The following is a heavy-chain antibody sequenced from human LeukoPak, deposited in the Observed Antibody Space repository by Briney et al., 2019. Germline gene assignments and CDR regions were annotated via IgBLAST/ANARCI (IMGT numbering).Heavy chain of an antibody. Sequence: GSSVKVTCKASGGTFSSYAISWVRQAPGQGLEWMGGIIPIFGTANYAQEFQGRVTITADETTSTAYMELSSLRSEDTAVYYCARDPGPTGTTNYWGQGTLVTVSS. J-gene: IGHJ4*02. CDR3: ARDPGPTGTTNY. CDR1: GGTFSSYA. CDR2: IIPIFGTA. V-gene: IGHV1-69*01. D-gene: IGHD1-7*01.